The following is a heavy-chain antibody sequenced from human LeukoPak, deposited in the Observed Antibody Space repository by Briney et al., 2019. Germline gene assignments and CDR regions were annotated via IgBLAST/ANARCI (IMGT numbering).Heavy chain of an antibody. D-gene: IGHD3-22*01. V-gene: IGHV3-23*01. CDR1: GFTFSSYA. Sequence: GGSLRLSCAASGFTFSSYAMSWVRQAPGKGLEWVSAISGSGGSTYYADSVKGRFTISRDNSRNTLYLQMNSLRAEDTAVYYCAKVRSTMIVVAMDYWGQGALLTVSS. CDR3: AKVRSTMIVVAMDY. J-gene: IGHJ4*02. CDR2: ISGSGGST.